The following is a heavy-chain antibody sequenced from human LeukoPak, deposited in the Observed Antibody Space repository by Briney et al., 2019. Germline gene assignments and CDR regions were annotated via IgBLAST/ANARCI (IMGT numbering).Heavy chain of an antibody. V-gene: IGHV4-61*02. D-gene: IGHD6-19*01. CDR3: ARGGRSSGWYYFDY. CDR1: GGSISSSSYY. Sequence: SETLSLTCTVSGGSISSSSYYWSWIRQPAGKGLEWIGRIYTSGSTNYNPSLKSRVTISVDTSKNQFSLKLSSVTAADTAVYYCARGGRSSGWYYFDYWGQGTLVTVSS. CDR2: IYTSGST. J-gene: IGHJ4*02.